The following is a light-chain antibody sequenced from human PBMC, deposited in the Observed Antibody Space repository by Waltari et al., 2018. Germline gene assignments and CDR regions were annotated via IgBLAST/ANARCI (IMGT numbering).Light chain of an antibody. V-gene: IGKV3-20*01. CDR1: QTVSSSY. Sequence: DIVLTQSPGTLSLSPGERATLSCRASQTVSSSYLAWYQQKPGRSPRLLFYGASIRATGFPDRFNGSGSGSDFTLTISRLEPEDFAVYYCQQYGNSPPTFGGGTRVEIK. CDR3: QQYGNSPPT. J-gene: IGKJ4*01. CDR2: GAS.